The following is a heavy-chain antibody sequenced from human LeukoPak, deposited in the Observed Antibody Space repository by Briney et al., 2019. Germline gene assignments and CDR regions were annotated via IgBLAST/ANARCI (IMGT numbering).Heavy chain of an antibody. CDR3: AKDPRSEKEAYYFDY. D-gene: IGHD6-19*01. J-gene: IGHJ4*02. CDR1: GFTFSSYA. CDR2: ISGSGGST. V-gene: IGHV3-23*01. Sequence: GGSLRLSCAASGFTFSSYALSWVRQAPGKGLEWVSAISGSGGSTYYVDSVKGRFTISRDNSKNTLYLQMNRLRAEDTAVYYCAKDPRSEKEAYYFDYWGQGTLVTVSS.